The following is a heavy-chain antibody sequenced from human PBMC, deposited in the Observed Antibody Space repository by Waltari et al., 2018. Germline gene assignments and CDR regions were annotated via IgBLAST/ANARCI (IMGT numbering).Heavy chain of an antibody. CDR3: ARDIVDRGTTVVTVPFDY. CDR1: GGTFSSYA. Sequence: QVQLVQSGAEVKKPGSSVKVSCKASGGTFSSYAISWVRQASGHGLEWMGRIIPILGIANYAQKFQGRVTITADKSTSTAYMELSSLRSEDTAVYYCARDIVDRGTTVVTVPFDYWGQGTLVTVSS. V-gene: IGHV1-69*09. J-gene: IGHJ4*02. D-gene: IGHD4-17*01. CDR2: IIPILGIA.